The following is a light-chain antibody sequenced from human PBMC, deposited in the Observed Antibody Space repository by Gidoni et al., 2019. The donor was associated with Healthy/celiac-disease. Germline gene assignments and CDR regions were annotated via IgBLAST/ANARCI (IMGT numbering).Light chain of an antibody. J-gene: IGKJ1*01. CDR3: QQYYSTPRT. CDR1: QSVLYSSNNKNY. V-gene: IGKV4-1*01. Sequence: DIVMSQSPDSLAVSLGERATINCKSSQSVLYSSNNKNYLAWYQQKPGQPPKLLIYGASTRESGVPDRISSSGSGADFTLTISSLQAEDVAVYYCQQYYSTPRTFGQXTKVEIK. CDR2: GAS.